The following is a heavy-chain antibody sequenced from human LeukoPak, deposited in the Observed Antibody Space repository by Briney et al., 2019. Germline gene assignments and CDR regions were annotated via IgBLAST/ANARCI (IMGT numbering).Heavy chain of an antibody. D-gene: IGHD2-15*01. CDR2: IYSGGST. CDR1: GFTVSSNY. J-gene: IGHJ6*02. Sequence: GGSLRLSCAASGFTVSSNYMSWVRQAPGKGLEWVSVIYSGGSTYYADSVKGRFTTSRDNSKNTLYLQMNSLRAEDTAVYYCARDLSGGRNGDVWGQGTTVTVSS. V-gene: IGHV3-53*01. CDR3: ARDLSGGRNGDV.